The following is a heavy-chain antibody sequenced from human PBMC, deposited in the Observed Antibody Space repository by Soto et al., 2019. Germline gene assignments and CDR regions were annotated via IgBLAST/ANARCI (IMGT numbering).Heavy chain of an antibody. J-gene: IGHJ6*02. Sequence: ASVKVSCKASGYTFSNYGIHWVRQAPGQRLEWMGLINAGNGNTKYSQKFQGRVTMTGDTSTTTAFMELRSLTSDDTAVYYCAKNGQPPYYYYGMDVWGQGTTVTVSS. CDR2: INAGNGNT. CDR1: GYTFSNYG. CDR3: AKNGQPPYYYYGMDV. D-gene: IGHD2-8*01. V-gene: IGHV1-3*01.